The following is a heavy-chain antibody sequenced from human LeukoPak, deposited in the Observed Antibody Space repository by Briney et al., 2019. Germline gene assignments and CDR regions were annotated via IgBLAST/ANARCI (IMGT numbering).Heavy chain of an antibody. V-gene: IGHV3-30*04. CDR2: ISYDGSNK. D-gene: IGHD3-10*01. CDR1: GFTFSSYA. Sequence: HSGRSLRLSCAASGFTFSSYAMHWVRQAPGEGLEWVAVISYDGSNKYYADSVKGRFTISRDNSKNTLYLQMNSLRAEDTAVYYCARGGSGSSTSYFDYWGQGTLVTVSS. J-gene: IGHJ4*02. CDR3: ARGGSGSSTSYFDY.